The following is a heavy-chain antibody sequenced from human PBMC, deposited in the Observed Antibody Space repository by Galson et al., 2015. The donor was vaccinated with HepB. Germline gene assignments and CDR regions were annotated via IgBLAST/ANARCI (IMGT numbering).Heavy chain of an antibody. V-gene: IGHV3-7*03. CDR1: GFTFSSDW. J-gene: IGHJ4*02. CDR3: ARDSDYYDSSGYCFDY. CDR2: IKQDGSEK. Sequence: SLRLSCAASGFTFSSDWMSWVRQAPGKGLEWVANIKQDGSEKYYVDSVKGRFTISRDNAKNSLYLQMNSLRAEDTAVYYCARDSDYYDSSGYCFDYWGQGTLVTVSS. D-gene: IGHD3-22*01.